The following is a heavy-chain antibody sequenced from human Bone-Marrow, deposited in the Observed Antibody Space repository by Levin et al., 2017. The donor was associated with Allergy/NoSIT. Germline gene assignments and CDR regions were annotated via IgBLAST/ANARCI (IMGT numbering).Heavy chain of an antibody. J-gene: IGHJ4*02. Sequence: SQTLSLTCAVYGGSFRGYYWSWIRQPPGKGLEWIGEIIHDGSTVYNPSFKSRVTIAADTSKNQFSLKLTSVTAADTAVYYCVRGGGLPDYWGQGTLVTVSS. V-gene: IGHV4-34*01. D-gene: IGHD3-3*01. CDR2: IIHDGST. CDR3: VRGGGLPDY. CDR1: GGSFRGYY.